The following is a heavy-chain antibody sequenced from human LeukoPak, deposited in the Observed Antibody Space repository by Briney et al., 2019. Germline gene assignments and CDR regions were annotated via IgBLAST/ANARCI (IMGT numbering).Heavy chain of an antibody. D-gene: IGHD4-17*01. J-gene: IGHJ6*02. Sequence: GGSLRLSCAASGFTFSGYYMSWIRQAPGKGLEWVSYISSSGSAIYYADSVKGRFTISRDNAKNSLYLQMNSLRAEDTAVYYCARDHPDYGDYYYGMDVWGQGTTVTVSS. V-gene: IGHV3-11*01. CDR2: ISSSGSAI. CDR1: GFTFSGYY. CDR3: ARDHPDYGDYYYGMDV.